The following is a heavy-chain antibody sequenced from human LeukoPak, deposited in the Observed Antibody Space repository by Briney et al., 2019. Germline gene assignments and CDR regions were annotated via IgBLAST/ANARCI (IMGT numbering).Heavy chain of an antibody. CDR2: ISGSGGSGST. D-gene: IGHD3-22*01. Sequence: GGSLRLSCAASGFTFSSYAMSWVRQAPGKGLEWVSGISGSGGSGSTHYSDSVKGRFTISRDNSKNTLFLQMNSLRAEDTAIYYCAKDSQVFTYWGQGTMVSVSS. J-gene: IGHJ3*01. V-gene: IGHV3-23*01. CDR3: AKDSQVFTY. CDR1: GFTFSSYA.